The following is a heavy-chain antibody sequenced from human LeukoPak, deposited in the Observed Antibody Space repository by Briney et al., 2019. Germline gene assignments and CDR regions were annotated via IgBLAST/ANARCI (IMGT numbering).Heavy chain of an antibody. CDR1: GGSISSGDYY. D-gene: IGHD2-15*01. CDR2: IYYSGST. CDR3: ARDIVVVVAATEYYYYGMDV. V-gene: IGHV4-30-4*01. Sequence: SQTLSLTCTVSGGSISSGDYYWSWIRQPPGKGLEWIGYIYYSGSTYYNPSLKSRVTISVDTSKNQFSLKLRSVTAADTAVYYCARDIVVVVAATEYYYYGMDVWGQGTTVTVSS. J-gene: IGHJ6*02.